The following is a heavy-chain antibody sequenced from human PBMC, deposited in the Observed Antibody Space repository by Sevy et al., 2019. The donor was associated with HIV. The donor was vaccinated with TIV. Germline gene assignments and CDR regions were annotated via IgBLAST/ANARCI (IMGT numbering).Heavy chain of an antibody. CDR2: ISGGGETT. CDR3: ARLVWWELFFGWFGP. J-gene: IGHJ5*02. CDR1: GFTFSRND. Sequence: GGSLRLSCAASGFTFSRNDMTWVRQAPGRGLEWVSAISGGGETTYYGDSAKGRFTISRDNSKNTLYLQMNNLRAEDTAVYYCARLVWWELFFGWFGPWGQGTLVTVSS. V-gene: IGHV3-23*01. D-gene: IGHD2-21*01.